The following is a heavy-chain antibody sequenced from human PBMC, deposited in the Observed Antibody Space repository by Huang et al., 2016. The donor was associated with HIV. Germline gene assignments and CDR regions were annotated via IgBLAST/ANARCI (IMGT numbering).Heavy chain of an antibody. J-gene: IGHJ4*02. V-gene: IGHV1-2*06. CDR1: GYSFTGHF. CDR3: AREAWASGVAHYFDY. D-gene: IGHD3-10*01. CDR2: IDPTSGAT. Sequence: QVQLVQSGAEVKRPGASVKVSCKASGYSFTGHFIHWVRRAPGQGLEGMGRIDPTSGATNGASRFQGRVSMTRDKSIGTAYMELSGLRSDDTAVFFCAREAWASGVAHYFDYWGPGTLVTVSS.